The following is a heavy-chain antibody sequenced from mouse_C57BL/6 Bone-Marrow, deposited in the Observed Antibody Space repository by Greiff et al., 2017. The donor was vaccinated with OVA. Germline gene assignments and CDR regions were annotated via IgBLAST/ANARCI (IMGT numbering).Heavy chain of an antibody. V-gene: IGHV5-12*01. J-gene: IGHJ3*01. CDR2: ISNGGGST. CDR1: GFTFSDYY. Sequence: EVQVVESGGGLVQPGGSLKLSCAASGFTFSDYYMYWVRQTPEKRLEWVAYISNGGGSTYYPDTVKGRFTISKDNAKNTLYLQMSRLKSEDTAMYYCARQMDDYDWFAYWGQGTLVTVSA. CDR3: ARQMDDYDWFAY. D-gene: IGHD2-4*01.